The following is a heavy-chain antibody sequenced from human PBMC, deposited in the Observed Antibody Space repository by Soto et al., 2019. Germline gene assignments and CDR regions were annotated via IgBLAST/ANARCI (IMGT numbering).Heavy chain of an antibody. D-gene: IGHD3-3*01. CDR1: GFTFSSYA. J-gene: IGHJ3*02. CDR2: ISGSGGST. V-gene: IGHV3-23*01. Sequence: GGSLRLSCAASGFTFSSYAMSWVRQAPGKGLEWVSAISGSGGSTYYADSVKGRFTISRDNSKNTLYLQMNSLRAEDTAVYYCAKGSEDYYDFWSGYRKGNAFDIWGQGTMVTVSS. CDR3: AKGSEDYYDFWSGYRKGNAFDI.